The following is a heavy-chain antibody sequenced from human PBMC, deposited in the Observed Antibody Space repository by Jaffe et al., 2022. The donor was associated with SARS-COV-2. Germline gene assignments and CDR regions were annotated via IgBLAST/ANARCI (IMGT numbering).Heavy chain of an antibody. CDR1: GFTFSSYA. J-gene: IGHJ6*02. Sequence: EVQLLESGGGLVQPGGSLRLSCAASGFTFSSYAMSWVRQAPGKGLEWVSAISGSGGSTYYADSVKGRFTISRDNSKNTLYLQMNSLRAEDTAVYYCAKWGTHCSSTSCWNGLADYYYGMDVWGQGTTVTVSS. CDR3: AKWGTHCSSTSCWNGLADYYYGMDV. CDR2: ISGSGGST. V-gene: IGHV3-23*01. D-gene: IGHD2-2*01.